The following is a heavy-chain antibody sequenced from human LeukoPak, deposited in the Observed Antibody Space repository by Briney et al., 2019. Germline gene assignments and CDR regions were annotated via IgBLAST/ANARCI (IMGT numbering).Heavy chain of an antibody. CDR1: GYTFTSYG. Sequence: ASVKVSCKASGYTFTSYGISWVRQAPGQGLEWMGWISAYNGNTNYAQKLQGRVTMTTDTSTSTAYMELRSLRYDETAVYYCARVILVVVAAPGSLAVAGQGFDYWGQGTLVTVSS. CDR3: ARVILVVVAAPGSLAVAGQGFDY. V-gene: IGHV1-18*01. D-gene: IGHD2-15*01. CDR2: ISAYNGNT. J-gene: IGHJ4*02.